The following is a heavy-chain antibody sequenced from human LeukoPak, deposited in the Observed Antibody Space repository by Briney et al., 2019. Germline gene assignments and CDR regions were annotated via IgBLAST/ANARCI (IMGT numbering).Heavy chain of an antibody. Sequence: GESLKISCQASGYTFAKYWIGWVRQMPGKGLEWMGIIYPGDSDTRYGPSFQGQVTISADKSISTAYLQWSSLKASDTAMYYCARRVYEKFEFDYWGQGTLVTVSS. J-gene: IGHJ4*02. V-gene: IGHV5-51*01. CDR2: IYPGDSDT. CDR3: ARRVYEKFEFDY. CDR1: GYTFAKYW. D-gene: IGHD6-13*01.